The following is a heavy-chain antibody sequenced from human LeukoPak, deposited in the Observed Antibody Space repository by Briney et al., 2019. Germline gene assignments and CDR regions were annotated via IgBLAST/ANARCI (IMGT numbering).Heavy chain of an antibody. CDR3: AREGNSSPVWFDP. J-gene: IGHJ5*02. V-gene: IGHV1-69*04. D-gene: IGHD6-13*01. CDR2: IIPIIGIE. CDR1: GGTFSSYT. Sequence: GASVKVSCKASGGTFSSYTISWVRQAPRQGLEWMGRIIPIIGIEKYTQKFQGRVAITADKSTSTAYMELSSLRSEDTAVYYSAREGNSSPVWFDPWGQGTLVTVSS.